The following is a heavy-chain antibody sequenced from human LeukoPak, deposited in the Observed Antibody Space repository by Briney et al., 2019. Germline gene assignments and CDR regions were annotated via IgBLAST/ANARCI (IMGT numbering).Heavy chain of an antibody. V-gene: IGHV3-30*18. CDR3: AKAAPGAVPRSYYYYGMDV. CDR2: IPYDGSNK. D-gene: IGHD3-10*01. Sequence: GGSLRLSCAASGFTFSSYGMHWIRQAPGKRLEWVAVIPYDGSNKYYADSVKGRFTISRDNSKNTLYLQMNSLRAEDTAVYYCAKAAPGAVPRSYYYYGMDVWGQGTTVTVS. J-gene: IGHJ6*02. CDR1: GFTFSSYG.